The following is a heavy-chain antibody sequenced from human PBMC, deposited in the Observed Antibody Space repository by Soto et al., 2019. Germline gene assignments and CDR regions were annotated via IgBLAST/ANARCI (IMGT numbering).Heavy chain of an antibody. J-gene: IGHJ5*02. V-gene: IGHV3-64*02. CDR2: ISSNGGTT. CDR3: ARSTYYYDSSGPNWFDP. Sequence: PGGSLRLSCAASGFTFSSYAMHWVRQAPGKGLEYVSAISSNGGTTYYADSVKGRFTISRDNSKNTLYLQMGSLRPEDMAVYYCARSTYYYDSSGPNWFDPWGQGTLVTVSS. D-gene: IGHD3-22*01. CDR1: GFTFSSYA.